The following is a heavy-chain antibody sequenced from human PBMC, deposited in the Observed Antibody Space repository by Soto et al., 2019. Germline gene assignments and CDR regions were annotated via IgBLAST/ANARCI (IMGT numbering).Heavy chain of an antibody. Sequence: EVQVEESGGGLVKPGGSLRLSCVASGFTFSNAWMTWVRQVPGKGLKWVGRIKSKSDGGAIDYAEAVKGRFVLSRDDSENTVYLQMNSLKTEDPAVYYCATGTVSAMSIGMDVWGQGTTVIVSS. CDR1: GFTFSNAW. D-gene: IGHD2-21*01. CDR2: IKSKSDGGAI. CDR3: ATGTVSAMSIGMDV. V-gene: IGHV3-15*01. J-gene: IGHJ6*02.